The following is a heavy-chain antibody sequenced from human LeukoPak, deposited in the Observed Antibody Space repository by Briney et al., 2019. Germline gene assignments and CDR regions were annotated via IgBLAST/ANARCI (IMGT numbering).Heavy chain of an antibody. CDR3: ARGGGLDV. Sequence: HSGGSLRLSCAASGFTFSSYWMNWARQAPGKGLEWVASIDHNGNVNYYVDSVKGRFTISRDNAKNSLYLQMSNLRAEDTAVYFCARGGGLDVSGQGATVTVSS. CDR1: GFTFSSYW. V-gene: IGHV3-7*03. J-gene: IGHJ6*02. D-gene: IGHD3-16*01. CDR2: IDHNGNVN.